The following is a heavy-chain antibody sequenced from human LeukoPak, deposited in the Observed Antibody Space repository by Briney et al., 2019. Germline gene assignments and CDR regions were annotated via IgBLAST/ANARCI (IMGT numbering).Heavy chain of an antibody. J-gene: IGHJ4*02. CDR1: GYTFTSYG. CDR2: ISAYNGNT. V-gene: IGHV1-18*01. D-gene: IGHD3-3*01. Sequence: ASVKVSCKASGYTFTSYGISWVRQAPGQGLKWMGWISAYNGNTNYARKLQGRVTMTTDTSTSTAYMELRSLRSDDTAVYYCARGHYDFWSGPISPDYWGQGTLVTVSS. CDR3: ARGHYDFWSGPISPDY.